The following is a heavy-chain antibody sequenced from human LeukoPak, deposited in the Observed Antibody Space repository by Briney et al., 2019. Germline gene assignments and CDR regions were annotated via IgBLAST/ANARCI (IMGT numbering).Heavy chain of an antibody. Sequence: PSETLSLTCTVSGGSISSGGYYWSWIRQHPGKDLEWIGYIYYSGSTYYNPSLKSRVTISVDTSKNQFSLKLSSVTAADTAVYYCARNYYDSSGYADAFDIWGQGTMVTVSS. J-gene: IGHJ3*02. CDR3: ARNYYDSSGYADAFDI. D-gene: IGHD3-22*01. CDR1: GGSISSGGYY. V-gene: IGHV4-31*03. CDR2: IYYSGST.